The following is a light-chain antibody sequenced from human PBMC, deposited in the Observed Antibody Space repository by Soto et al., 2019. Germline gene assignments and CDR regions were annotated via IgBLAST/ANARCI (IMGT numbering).Light chain of an antibody. CDR1: KSVSSSY. V-gene: IGKV3-20*01. Sequence: EIVLTQSPGTLSLSPGERATLSCRASKSVSSSYLAWDQQKPGQAPRLLIYGASSRATGIPDRFSGSGSGTDFTLTISRLEPEDFAVYYCQQYGSSPYTFGQGTKLEIK. CDR3: QQYGSSPYT. J-gene: IGKJ2*01. CDR2: GAS.